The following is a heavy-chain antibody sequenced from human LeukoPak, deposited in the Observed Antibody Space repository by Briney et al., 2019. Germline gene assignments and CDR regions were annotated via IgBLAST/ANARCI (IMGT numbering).Heavy chain of an antibody. CDR2: IIPIFGTA. D-gene: IGHD2-2*01. CDR1: GGTFSSYA. V-gene: IGHV1-69*13. J-gene: IGHJ6*02. Sequence: GASVKVSCKASGGTFSSYAISWVRQAPGQGLEWMGGIIPIFGTANYAQKFQGRVTITADESTSTAYMELSSLRSEDTAVYYCARRYCSSTSCYGPYYGMDVWGQGTTVTVSS. CDR3: ARRYCSSTSCYGPYYGMDV.